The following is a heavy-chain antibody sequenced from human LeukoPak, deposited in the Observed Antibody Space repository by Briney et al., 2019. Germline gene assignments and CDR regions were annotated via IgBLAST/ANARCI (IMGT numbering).Heavy chain of an antibody. CDR2: IFSSGNV. D-gene: IGHD5-12*01. J-gene: IGHJ4*02. CDR1: RGSISGSIGSYY. V-gene: IGHV4-4*09. Sequence: RSSDTLSLTCTVSRGSISGSIGSYYWSWLRQPPGKDLEWIGYIFSSGNVNDNPSLRSRVTISVDTSKNQFFLNLSSVSAADTAVYYCARIPLGYSGAYYFDYWGQGTLVTVSP. CDR3: ARIPLGYSGAYYFDY.